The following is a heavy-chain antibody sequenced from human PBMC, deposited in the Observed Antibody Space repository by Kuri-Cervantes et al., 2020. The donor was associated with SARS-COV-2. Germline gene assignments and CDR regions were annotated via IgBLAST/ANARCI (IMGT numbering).Heavy chain of an antibody. D-gene: IGHD4-11*01. Sequence: GGSLRLSCAASGFTFSSYDMHWVRQATGKGLEWVSAIGTAGDPYYPGSVKGRFTISRENSKNTLYLQMNSLRAEDTAVYYCARDRSNHFDYWGQGTLVTVSS. J-gene: IGHJ4*02. CDR2: IGTAGDP. CDR1: GFTFSSYD. V-gene: IGHV3-13*05. CDR3: ARDRSNHFDY.